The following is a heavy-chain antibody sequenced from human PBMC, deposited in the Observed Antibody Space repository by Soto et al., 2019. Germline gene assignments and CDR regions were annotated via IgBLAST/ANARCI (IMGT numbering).Heavy chain of an antibody. J-gene: IGHJ6*01. CDR1: GPTFNNAW. CDR3: TTNSADIIVVAASYGMDV. CDR2: IKSITDGGST. Sequence: PGGSLRLSCAASGPTFNNAWMSWVRQAPGKGLEWVGRIKSITDGGSTDYAAPVKGRFAISRDDSKTTLYLQMNSMKTEDTASYYCTTNSADIIVVAASYGMDVWGQGSTVTVSS. D-gene: IGHD2-2*01. V-gene: IGHV3-15*01.